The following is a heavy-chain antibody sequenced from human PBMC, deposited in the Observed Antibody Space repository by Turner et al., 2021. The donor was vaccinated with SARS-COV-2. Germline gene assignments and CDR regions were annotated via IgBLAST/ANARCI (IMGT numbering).Heavy chain of an antibody. J-gene: IGHJ4*02. D-gene: IGHD2-21*02. CDR1: GYTLTELS. CDR2: FDPEGGET. Sequence: QVQLVQSGAEVKKPGASVKVSCTVSGYTLTELSMHWVRQAPGKGLEWMGGFDPEGGETIYAQKFQGRVTMTEDTSTDTAYMELSSLRSEDTAVYYCATGYAYCGGDCSIDYWGQGTLVTVSS. V-gene: IGHV1-24*01. CDR3: ATGYAYCGGDCSIDY.